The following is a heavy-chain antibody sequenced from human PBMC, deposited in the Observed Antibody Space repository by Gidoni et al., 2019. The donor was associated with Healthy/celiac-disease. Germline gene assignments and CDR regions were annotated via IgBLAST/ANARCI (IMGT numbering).Heavy chain of an antibody. CDR2: IYHSGST. J-gene: IGHJ3*02. V-gene: IGHV4-38-2*01. Sequence: QVQLQESGPGLVKPSETLSLTCAVSGYSISSGYYWGWIRQPPGKGLEWIGSIYHSGSTYYNPSLKSRVTISVDTSKNQFSLKLSSVTAADTAVYYCARHWIAAGDAFDIWGQGTMVTVSS. CDR3: ARHWIAAGDAFDI. D-gene: IGHD6-13*01. CDR1: GYSISSGYY.